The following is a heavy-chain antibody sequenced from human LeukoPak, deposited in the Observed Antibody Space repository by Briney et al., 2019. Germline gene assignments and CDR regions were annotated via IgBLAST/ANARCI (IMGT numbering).Heavy chain of an antibody. Sequence: ASVKVSCKASGYTFTGYYMHWVRQAPGQGLEWMGWINPNSGGTNYAQKFQGRVTMTRDTSISTAYMELSRLGSDDTAVYYCARDSPPYGSGSYYFDYWGQGTLVTVSS. D-gene: IGHD3-10*01. CDR3: ARDSPPYGSGSYYFDY. CDR1: GYTFTGYY. V-gene: IGHV1-2*02. J-gene: IGHJ4*02. CDR2: INPNSGGT.